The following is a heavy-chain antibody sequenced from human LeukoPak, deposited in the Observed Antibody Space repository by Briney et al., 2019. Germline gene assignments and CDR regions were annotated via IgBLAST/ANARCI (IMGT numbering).Heavy chain of an antibody. V-gene: IGHV4-34*01. D-gene: IGHD3-16*01. CDR1: GGSFSGYY. CDR2: INHSGST. J-gene: IGHJ4*02. CDR3: ARGSMIPHRPFDY. Sequence: IPSETLSLTCAVYGGSFSGYYWSWIRQPPGKGLEWIGEINHSGSTNYNPSLKSRVTISVDTSKNQFSLKLSSVTAADTAVYYCARGSMIPHRPFDYWGQGTLVTVSS.